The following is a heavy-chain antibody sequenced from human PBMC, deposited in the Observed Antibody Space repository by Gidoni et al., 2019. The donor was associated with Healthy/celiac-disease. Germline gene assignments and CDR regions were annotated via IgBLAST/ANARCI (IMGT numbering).Heavy chain of an antibody. CDR1: GFTFSSYA. J-gene: IGHJ4*02. CDR2: ISGSGGST. D-gene: IGHD3-22*01. V-gene: IGHV3-23*01. CDR3: AKSDYYDSSGYYSKPLFDY. Sequence: EVQLLESGGGLVQPGGSLRLSCAASGFTFSSYAMSWVRQAPGKGLEWVSAISGSGGSTYYADSVKGRFTISRDNSKNTLYLQMNSLRAEDTAVYYCAKSDYYDSSGYYSKPLFDYWGQGTLVTVSS.